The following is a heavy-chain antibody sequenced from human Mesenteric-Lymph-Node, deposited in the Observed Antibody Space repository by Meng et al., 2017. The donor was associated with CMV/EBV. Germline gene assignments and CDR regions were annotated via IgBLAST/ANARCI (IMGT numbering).Heavy chain of an antibody. CDR1: GVSISSVGYY. J-gene: IGHJ4*02. D-gene: IGHD4/OR15-4a*01. CDR2: VYYSGST. CDR3: ARNKNYGDYFDY. Sequence: TVSGVSISSVGYYSSWIRQHPGKGLEWIGYVYYSGSTYYNPSVKSRVTISLDTSKNQFSLNLASVTAADTAVYYCARNKNYGDYFDYWGQGTLVTVSS. V-gene: IGHV4-31*03.